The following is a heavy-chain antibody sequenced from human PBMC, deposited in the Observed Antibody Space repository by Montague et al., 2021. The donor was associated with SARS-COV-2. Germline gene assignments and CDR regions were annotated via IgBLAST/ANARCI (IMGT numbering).Heavy chain of an antibody. Sequence: SMRISCAASGFTFSSYAMHWVRQAPGKGLEWVAVISYDGSNKYYADSVKGRFTISRDNSKNTLYLQMNSLRAEDTAVYYCARDKDLYCSGGSCYSLDYYDSSGYSLRGYFDYWGQGTLVTVAS. D-gene: IGHD2-15*01. CDR2: ISYDGSNK. J-gene: IGHJ4*02. CDR3: ARDKDLYCSGGSCYSLDYYDSSGYSLRGYFDY. CDR1: GFTFSSYA. V-gene: IGHV3-30-3*01.